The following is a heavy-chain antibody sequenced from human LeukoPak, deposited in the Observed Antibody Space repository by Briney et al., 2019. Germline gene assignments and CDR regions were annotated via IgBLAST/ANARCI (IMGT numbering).Heavy chain of an antibody. V-gene: IGHV4-61*02. CDR3: ARGSSYDYDTTGYYFNYFDY. CDR1: GGSTSSEGYY. Sequence: PSETLSLTCTVSGGSTSSEGYYWRWIRQPAGKGLEWIGRIYNSGSTNYNPSLKGRVTISVDTSKNQFSLKLTSVTAADTAVYYCARGSSYDYDTTGYYFNYFDYWGQGTLVTVSS. D-gene: IGHD3-22*01. CDR2: IYNSGST. J-gene: IGHJ4*02.